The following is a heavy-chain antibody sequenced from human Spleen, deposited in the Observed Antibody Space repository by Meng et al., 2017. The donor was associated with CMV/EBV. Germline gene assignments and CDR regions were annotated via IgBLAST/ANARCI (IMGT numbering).Heavy chain of an antibody. CDR3: ARVGFGNSFDY. CDR1: GGSISSSNW. Sequence: CAVSGGSISSSNWWSWVRQTPGKGLECIGNIYHSGSTIYNPSLESRVTLSIDKSKNHFSLQMNSVTAADTAVYYCARVGFGNSFDYWGQGTLVTVSS. D-gene: IGHD3-10*01. J-gene: IGHJ4*02. V-gene: IGHV4-4*02. CDR2: IYHSGST.